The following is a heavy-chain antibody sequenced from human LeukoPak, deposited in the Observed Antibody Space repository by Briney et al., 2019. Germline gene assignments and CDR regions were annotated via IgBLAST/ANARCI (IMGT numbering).Heavy chain of an antibody. CDR2: IYPGDSDT. Sequence: GESLKISCKGSGYNFISYWIGWVRQMPGKGLEWMAIIYPGDSDTRYSPSFQGQVTISADKSISTAYLQWSSLQASDTAIYYCARRAANSPFDYWGQGDLVTVSS. CDR3: ARRAANSPFDY. D-gene: IGHD2-21*01. V-gene: IGHV5-51*01. CDR1: GYNFISYW. J-gene: IGHJ4*02.